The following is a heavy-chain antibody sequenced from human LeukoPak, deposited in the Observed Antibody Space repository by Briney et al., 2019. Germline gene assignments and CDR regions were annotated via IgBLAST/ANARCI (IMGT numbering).Heavy chain of an antibody. CDR2: ISGGGGSR. D-gene: IGHD3-22*01. CDR1: GFTFSDYA. Sequence: GGSLRLSCAASGFTFSDYAMSWVRQASGRGLEWVSAISGGGGSRYYADSVQGRFNISRDNSRNTLYLHINSLRAEDAAVYYCAKDDYYDSCGYFRSWGQGTLVTVSS. CDR3: AKDDYYDSCGYFRS. J-gene: IGHJ5*02. V-gene: IGHV3-23*01.